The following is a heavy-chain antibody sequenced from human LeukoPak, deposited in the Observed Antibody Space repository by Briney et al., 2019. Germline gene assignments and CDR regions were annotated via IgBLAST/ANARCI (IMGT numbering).Heavy chain of an antibody. J-gene: IGHJ4*02. CDR3: SRDRGGGDMYFDY. Sequence: GGSLRLSCAASELTFSSNGMHWVRQAQGKGWKWVAVIWYDGSKKFYADSVKGRFTISRDNSKNTVYLQMNSLRAEDTAIYYCSRDRGGGDMYFDYWGQGTLVTVSS. V-gene: IGHV3-33*01. D-gene: IGHD2-21*02. CDR1: ELTFSSNG. CDR2: IWYDGSKK.